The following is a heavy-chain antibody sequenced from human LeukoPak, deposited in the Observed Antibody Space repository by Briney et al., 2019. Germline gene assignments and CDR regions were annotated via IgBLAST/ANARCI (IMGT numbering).Heavy chain of an antibody. D-gene: IGHD1-26*01. J-gene: IGHJ4*02. CDR3: TKDRSSHEWGDY. V-gene: IGHV3-23*01. CDR1: GLTFSKFA. CDR2: ISGSDGIA. Sequence: PGGSLRLSCAASGLTFSKFAMSWVRQAPGKGLEWVSFISGSDGIAYYADSVKGRFIISRDNSKNTLYLQMNSLRAEDTALYYCTKDRSSHEWGDYWGQGTLVTVSS.